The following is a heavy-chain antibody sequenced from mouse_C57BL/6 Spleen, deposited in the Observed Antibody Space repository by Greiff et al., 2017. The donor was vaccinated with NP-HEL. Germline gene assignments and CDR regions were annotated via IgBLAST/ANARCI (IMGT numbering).Heavy chain of an antibody. V-gene: IGHV1-22*01. CDR1: GYTFTDYN. J-gene: IGHJ3*01. Sequence: VQLQQSGPELVKPGASVKMSCKASGYTFTDYNMHWVKQSHGKSLEWIGYINPNNGGTSYNQKFKGKATLTVNKSSSTAYMELRSLTSEDSAVYYCARGGRRWDGFAYWGQGTLVTVSA. CDR2: INPNNGGT. D-gene: IGHD4-1*01. CDR3: ARGGRRWDGFAY.